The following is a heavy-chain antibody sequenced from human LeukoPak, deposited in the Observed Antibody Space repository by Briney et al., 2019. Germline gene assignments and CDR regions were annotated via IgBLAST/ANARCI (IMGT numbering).Heavy chain of an antibody. CDR2: IWYDGSNK. Sequence: GGSLRLSCAASGFTFSSHGMHWVRQAPGKGLEWVAVIWYDGSNKYYADSVKGRFTISRDNSKNTLYLQMNSLRAEATAVYYCARDPVANRYGGNPPRWFDYWGQGTLVTASS. J-gene: IGHJ4*02. CDR1: GFTFSSHG. CDR3: ARDPVANRYGGNPPRWFDY. V-gene: IGHV3-33*01. D-gene: IGHD4-23*01.